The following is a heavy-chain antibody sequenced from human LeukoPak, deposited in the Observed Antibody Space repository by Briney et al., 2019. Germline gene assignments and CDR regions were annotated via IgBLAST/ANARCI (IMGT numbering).Heavy chain of an antibody. Sequence: AGGSLRLSCVVSGFTFSSYAMSWVRQAPGKGLEWVSAIRGSGDSTYYADSVKGRFTISRDNSKNTLYLQMNSLRAEDTAIYYCAKDPQDCSSASCYFDYWGQGALVTVSS. D-gene: IGHD2-2*01. J-gene: IGHJ4*02. CDR2: IRGSGDST. CDR3: AKDPQDCSSASCYFDY. CDR1: GFTFSSYA. V-gene: IGHV3-23*01.